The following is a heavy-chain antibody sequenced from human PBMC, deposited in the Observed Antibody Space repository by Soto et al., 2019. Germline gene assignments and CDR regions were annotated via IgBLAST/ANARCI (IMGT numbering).Heavy chain of an antibody. CDR3: ARVQVVPAAIRLNWFDP. V-gene: IGHV1-69*06. D-gene: IGHD2-2*01. CDR1: GGTFSSYD. Sequence: QVQLVQSGAEVKKPGSSVKVSCKASGGTFSSYDISWVRQAPGQGLEWMGGIIPIFGTANYAQKFQGRVTITADKSTSTAYMELSSLRSEDTAVYYCARVQVVPAAIRLNWFDPWGQGTLVTVSS. CDR2: IIPIFGTA. J-gene: IGHJ5*02.